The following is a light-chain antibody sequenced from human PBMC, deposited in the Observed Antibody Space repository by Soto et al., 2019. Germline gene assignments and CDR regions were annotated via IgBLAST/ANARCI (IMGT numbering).Light chain of an antibody. V-gene: IGKV3-11*01. CDR2: DAS. Sequence: LTQSAATLSLSPGERATLSCRASQSISSYLAWYQQKPGQAPRLLIYDASNRATGTPARFSGSGSATDFTLTISSLEPEDFAVYYCQHRSIWPVSFGQGTRLAIK. J-gene: IGKJ5*01. CDR3: QHRSIWPVS. CDR1: QSISSY.